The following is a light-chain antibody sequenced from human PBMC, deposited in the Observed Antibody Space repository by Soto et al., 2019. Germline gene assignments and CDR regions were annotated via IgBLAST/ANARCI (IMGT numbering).Light chain of an antibody. V-gene: IGKV3-15*01. CDR3: KQYDNWPLT. J-gene: IGKJ4*01. CDR2: GAS. CDR1: QSVSSN. Sequence: EIVMTQSPATLPVSPGERATLSCRASQSVSSNLAWYQQKPGQAHRFLIYGASTRATGIQARFSGSGSGTEFTLTIRSLQSEDFAVYYCKQYDNWPLTFGGGTKVDIK.